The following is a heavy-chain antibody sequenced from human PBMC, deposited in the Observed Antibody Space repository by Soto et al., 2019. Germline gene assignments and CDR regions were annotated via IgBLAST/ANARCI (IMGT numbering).Heavy chain of an antibody. CDR3: ATRGVADRRYYYYGMDV. J-gene: IGHJ6*02. V-gene: IGHV3-23*01. D-gene: IGHD6-6*01. CDR1: GFTFSSYA. CDR2: ISGSGGST. Sequence: EVQLLESGGGLVQPGGSLRLSCAASGFTFSSYAMSWVRQAPGKGLEWVSAISGSGGSTYYADSVKGRFTISRDNSKNTLYLQMNSLRAEDTAVYYCATRGVADRRYYYYGMDVWGQGTTVTVSS.